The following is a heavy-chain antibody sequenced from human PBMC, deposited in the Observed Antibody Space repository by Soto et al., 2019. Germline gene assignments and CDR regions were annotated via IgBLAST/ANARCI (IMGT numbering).Heavy chain of an antibody. D-gene: IGHD3-22*01. CDR3: AREHRAYYYDSSGSLEAFDI. CDR1: GYTFTSYG. J-gene: IGHJ3*02. Sequence: QVQLVQSGAEVKKPGASVKVSCKASGYTFTSYGISWVRQAPGQGLEWMGWISAYNGNTNYAQKLQGRVTMTTDTPTSKADKEMRSLRSDDTAVYYCAREHRAYYYDSSGSLEAFDILGQGTMVTVSS. V-gene: IGHV1-18*01. CDR2: ISAYNGNT.